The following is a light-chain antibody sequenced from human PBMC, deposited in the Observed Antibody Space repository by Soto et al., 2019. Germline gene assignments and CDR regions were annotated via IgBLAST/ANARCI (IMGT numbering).Light chain of an antibody. J-gene: IGKJ4*01. Sequence: DIQMTQSPSSLSASVGARVTITCRASQDISKNLAWYQQIPGKAPKLLIFAASTLQSGVPSRFSASGSGTYFILTVGGLQPEDAATYYCQRTKGFPLTFGGGTKVDIK. CDR3: QRTKGFPLT. CDR2: AAS. CDR1: QDISKN. V-gene: IGKV1-12*01.